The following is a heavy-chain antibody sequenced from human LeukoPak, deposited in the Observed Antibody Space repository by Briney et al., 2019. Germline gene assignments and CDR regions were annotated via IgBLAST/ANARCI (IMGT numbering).Heavy chain of an antibody. Sequence: GGSLRLSCAASGFTFSSYGMHWVRQAPGKGLEWVAVISYDGSNKYYADSVKGRFTISRDNSKNTLYLQMNSLRAEDTAVYYCAKDLFGLSLVPFDYWGQGTLVTVSS. CDR2: ISYDGSNK. V-gene: IGHV3-30*18. J-gene: IGHJ4*02. CDR3: AKDLFGLSLVPFDY. D-gene: IGHD3-9*01. CDR1: GFTFSSYG.